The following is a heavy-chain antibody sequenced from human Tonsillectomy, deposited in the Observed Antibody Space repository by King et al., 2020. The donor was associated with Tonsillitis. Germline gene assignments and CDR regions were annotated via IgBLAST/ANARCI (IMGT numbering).Heavy chain of an antibody. CDR2: MYSSGST. J-gene: IGHJ5*02. CDR1: GDSISSSNYY. Sequence: QLQESGPGLVKPSETLSFTCTVSGDSISSSNYYWGWIRQPPGKGLEWIGSMYSSGSTFYNPSLKSRVIISVDTSKNQFYLKLSSVTAADTAVYYCARKYSGTYYGFKWFDPWGQGTLVTVSS. CDR3: ARKYSGTYYGFKWFDP. D-gene: IGHD1-26*01. V-gene: IGHV4-39*07.